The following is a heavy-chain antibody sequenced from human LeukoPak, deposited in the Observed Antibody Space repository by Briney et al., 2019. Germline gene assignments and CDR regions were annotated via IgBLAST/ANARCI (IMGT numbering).Heavy chain of an antibody. CDR2: ISGSGGST. J-gene: IGHJ6*03. CDR1: GFTFSSYA. D-gene: IGHD3-10*01. CDR3: AKRFGSSSPYYYYMDV. V-gene: IGHV3-23*01. Sequence: GGSLRLSCAASGFTFSSYAMSWVRQAPGKGLEWVSAISGSGGSTYYADSVKGRFTISRDNSKNTLYLQMNSLRAEDTAVYYCAKRFGSSSPYYYYMDVWGKGTTVTISS.